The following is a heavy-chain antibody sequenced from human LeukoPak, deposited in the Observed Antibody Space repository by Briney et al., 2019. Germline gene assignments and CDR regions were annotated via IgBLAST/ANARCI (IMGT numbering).Heavy chain of an antibody. J-gene: IGHJ4*02. CDR2: IFHSGST. CDR1: GYSISSAYY. V-gene: IGHV4-38-2*02. CDR3: ARLGSGSYARFDY. D-gene: IGHD1-26*01. Sequence: SETLSLTCTVSGYSISSAYYWGWIRQPPGKGLEWIGSIFHSGSTYYNPSLKSRVTISVDTSKNQFSLKLSSVTAADTAVYYCARLGSGSYARFDYWGQGTPVTVSS.